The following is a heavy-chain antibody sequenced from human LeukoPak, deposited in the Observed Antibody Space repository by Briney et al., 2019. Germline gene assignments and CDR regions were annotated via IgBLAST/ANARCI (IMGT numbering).Heavy chain of an antibody. V-gene: IGHV4-39*01. J-gene: IGHJ4*02. CDR1: GGSISGRSYY. CDR3: ARREGFCSSNSCYPFDY. D-gene: IGHD2-2*01. CDR2: ISDSGNT. Sequence: SETLSLTCTVSGGSISGRSYYWGWIRQPPGKGLEWIGKISDSGNTYYSPSLRSRVTISIDMSKNQFSLKLSSVTATDTAVYYCARREGFCSSNSCYPFDYWGQGTLVTVSS.